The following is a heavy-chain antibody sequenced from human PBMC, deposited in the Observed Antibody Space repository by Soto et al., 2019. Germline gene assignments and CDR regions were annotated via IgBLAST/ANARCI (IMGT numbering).Heavy chain of an antibody. J-gene: IGHJ1*01. Sequence: PSETLSLTCTVSGASISRGGYYWSWVRQHPGKGLEWIGFIFYTGSTPCNPSLKSRVTMSVDTSKNQFSLKLSSVTAADTAVYYCARDSYDSKVWGQGTLVTVSS. CDR2: IFYTGST. V-gene: IGHV4-31*03. CDR1: GASISRGGYY. D-gene: IGHD3-22*01. CDR3: ARDSYDSKV.